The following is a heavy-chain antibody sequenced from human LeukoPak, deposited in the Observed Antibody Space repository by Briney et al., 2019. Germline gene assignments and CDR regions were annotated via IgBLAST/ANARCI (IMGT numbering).Heavy chain of an antibody. D-gene: IGHD1-1*01. CDR3: ARDKLSAYNWNLDAFDI. V-gene: IGHV4-4*07. J-gene: IGHJ3*02. CDR1: TGSISNYY. CDR2: IYVSGST. Sequence: PSETLSLTCTVSTGSISNYYWTWIRQPAGKGLEWIGRIYVSGSTNYNPSLKSRVTMSVDTSKNQFSLKLSSVTAADTAVYYCARDKLSAYNWNLDAFDIWGQGTMVTVSS.